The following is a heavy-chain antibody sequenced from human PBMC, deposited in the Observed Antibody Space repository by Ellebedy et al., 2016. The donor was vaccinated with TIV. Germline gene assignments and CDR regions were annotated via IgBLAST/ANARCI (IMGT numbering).Heavy chain of an antibody. V-gene: IGHV1-69*13. D-gene: IGHD2-21*02. CDR1: EGSLSSYA. J-gene: IGHJ6*02. Sequence: AASVKVSCKASEGSLSSYAISWVRQAPGQGIEWMGGIIPIFGTANYAQKFQGRVTITADESTSTAYMELSSLRSEDTAVYYCAREGGHIVVVTAAYYYYGMDVWGQGTTVTVSS. CDR2: IIPIFGTA. CDR3: AREGGHIVVVTAAYYYYGMDV.